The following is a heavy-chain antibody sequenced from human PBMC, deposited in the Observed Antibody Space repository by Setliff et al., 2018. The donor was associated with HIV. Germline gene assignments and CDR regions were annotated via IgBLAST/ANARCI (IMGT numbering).Heavy chain of an antibody. CDR3: ARDPRPKFWSGNSPFDY. Sequence: GSLRLSCAASGFTFNNYMSWVRQAPGKGLEWVSVIYAGGSTYYADSVKGRFTISRDNSKNMLYLQMDSLRAEDTAVYYCARDPRPKFWSGNSPFDYWGQGTLVTVSS. CDR2: IYAGGST. D-gene: IGHD3-3*01. J-gene: IGHJ4*02. V-gene: IGHV3-53*01. CDR1: GFTFNNY.